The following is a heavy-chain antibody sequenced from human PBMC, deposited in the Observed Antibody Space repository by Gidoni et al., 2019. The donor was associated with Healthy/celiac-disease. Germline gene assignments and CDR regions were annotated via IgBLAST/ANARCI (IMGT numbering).Heavy chain of an antibody. Sequence: QVQLVESGGGVVQPGRSLRLSCAAAGFPFSSYGMHWVRQAPGKGLEWVAVISYDGSNKYYADSVKGRFTISRDNSKNTLYLQMNSLRAEDTAVYYCAKVGSQAVNYWGQGTLVTVSS. D-gene: IGHD6-19*01. V-gene: IGHV3-30*18. CDR1: GFPFSSYG. CDR3: AKVGSQAVNY. CDR2: ISYDGSNK. J-gene: IGHJ4*02.